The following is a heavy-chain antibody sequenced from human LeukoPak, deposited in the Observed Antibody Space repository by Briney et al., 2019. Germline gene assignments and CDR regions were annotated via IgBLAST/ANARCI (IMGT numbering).Heavy chain of an antibody. CDR2: ISDSGGRN. D-gene: IGHD3-22*01. Sequence: PGGSLRLSCAVSGITLSNYGMSWVRQGPGKGREGGAGISDSGGRNNYADSVKGRFTISRDNSKNTLYLQMNSLRAEATAVSYCANSLDRYDSSGYHPTLGYWGQGTLVTVSS. CDR3: ANSLDRYDSSGYHPTLGY. CDR1: GITLSNYG. V-gene: IGHV3-23*01. J-gene: IGHJ4*02.